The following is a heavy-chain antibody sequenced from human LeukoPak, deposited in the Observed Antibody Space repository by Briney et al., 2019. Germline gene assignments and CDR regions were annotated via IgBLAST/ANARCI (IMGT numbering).Heavy chain of an antibody. V-gene: IGHV5-51*01. CDR1: GYSFTSYW. J-gene: IGHJ6*03. Sequence: GESLKISCKGFGYSFTSYWIVWVRQMSGNGLEWMGIIYPADSDTKYSPSFQGQVTISADKSINTAYLQWSSLKAPDTAMYYCARQTGGTYPGPYYFYYMDVWGKGTTVTVSS. D-gene: IGHD1-26*01. CDR3: ARQTGGTYPGPYYFYYMDV. CDR2: IYPADSDT.